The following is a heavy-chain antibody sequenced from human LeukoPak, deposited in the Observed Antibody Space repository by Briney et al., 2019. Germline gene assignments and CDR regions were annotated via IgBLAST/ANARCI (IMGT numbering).Heavy chain of an antibody. D-gene: IGHD2-21*02. J-gene: IGHJ4*02. V-gene: IGHV3-21*01. CDR2: ISSSRGYI. Sequence: GGSLRLSCAASGFTFSSYTMNWVRQAPGKGLEWVSSISSSRGYIYYADSVKGRFTISRDNAKNSLYLQMNSLRAEDTAVYCCARPTLAYCGGDCFKPFDYWGQGTLVTVSS. CDR1: GFTFSSYT. CDR3: ARPTLAYCGGDCFKPFDY.